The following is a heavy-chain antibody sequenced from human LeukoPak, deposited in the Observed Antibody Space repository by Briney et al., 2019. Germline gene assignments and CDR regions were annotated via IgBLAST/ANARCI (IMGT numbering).Heavy chain of an antibody. CDR2: IYYSGST. CDR1: GGSIGTYY. V-gene: IGHV4-59*08. CDR3: ARLEWELNFDY. Sequence: PSETLSLTCTVSGGSIGTYYWNWIRQSPGQGLEWIGNIYYSGSTNYNPSLKSRVTISVDTSKNQFSLKLSSVTAADTAVYYCARLEWELNFDYWGQGTLVTVSS. J-gene: IGHJ4*02. D-gene: IGHD1-26*01.